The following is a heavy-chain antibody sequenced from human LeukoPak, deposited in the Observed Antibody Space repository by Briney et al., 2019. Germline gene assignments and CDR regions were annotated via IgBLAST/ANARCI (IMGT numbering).Heavy chain of an antibody. CDR2: INPNSGGT. J-gene: IGHJ4*02. Sequence: GGSVEVSCKASGYTFTGYYMHWVRQAPGQGLEWMGWINPNSGGTNYAQKFQGRVTMTRDTSISTAYMELSRLRSDDTAVYYCARAPYSGSYIYFDYWGQGTLVTVSS. D-gene: IGHD1-26*01. CDR3: ARAPYSGSYIYFDY. CDR1: GYTFTGYY. V-gene: IGHV1-2*02.